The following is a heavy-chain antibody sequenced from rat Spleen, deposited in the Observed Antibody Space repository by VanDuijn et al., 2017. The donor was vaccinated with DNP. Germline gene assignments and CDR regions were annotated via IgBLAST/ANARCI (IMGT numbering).Heavy chain of an antibody. D-gene: IGHD4-3*01. CDR3: SRTDSYKLGYYFAH. CDR2: MWSGGTT. Sequence: QVQLKESGPGLVQPSQTLSLTCTVSGFSLTSNSVSWVRQPPGKGLEWMGTMWSGGTTDYNPTFKSRLSITRDTSESQVFLKMNSLQPEDKAIYFCSRTDSYKLGYYFAHWGQGVMVTASS. CDR1: GFSLTSNS. V-gene: IGHV2-1*01. J-gene: IGHJ2*01.